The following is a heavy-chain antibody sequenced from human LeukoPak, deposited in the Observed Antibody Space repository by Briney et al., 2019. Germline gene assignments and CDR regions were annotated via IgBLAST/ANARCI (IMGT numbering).Heavy chain of an antibody. D-gene: IGHD3-22*01. CDR3: ARGLTYYYDSSGYSHGDY. CDR1: GGSFSGYY. CDR2: INHSGST. V-gene: IGHV4-34*01. Sequence: SETLSLTCAVYGGSFSGYYWSWLRQPPGKGLEWIGEINHSGSTNYNPSLKSRVTISVDTSKNQFSLKLSSVTAADTAVYYCARGLTYYYDSSGYSHGDYWGQGTLVTVSS. J-gene: IGHJ4*02.